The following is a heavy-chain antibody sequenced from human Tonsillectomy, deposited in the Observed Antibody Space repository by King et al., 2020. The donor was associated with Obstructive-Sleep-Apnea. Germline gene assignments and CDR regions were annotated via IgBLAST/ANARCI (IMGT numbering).Heavy chain of an antibody. CDR3: AKEGDCSGGSCYFLSWFDP. Sequence: VQLVESGGGLVQPGGSLRLSCAASGFTFSSYAMSWVRQAPGKGLEWVSAISGSGGSIYYADSVKGRFTISRDNSKNTLYLQMNSLRAEDTAVYYCAKEGDCSGGSCYFLSWFDPWGQGTLVTVSS. V-gene: IGHV3-23*04. CDR1: GFTFSSYA. CDR2: ISGSGGSI. D-gene: IGHD2-15*01. J-gene: IGHJ5*02.